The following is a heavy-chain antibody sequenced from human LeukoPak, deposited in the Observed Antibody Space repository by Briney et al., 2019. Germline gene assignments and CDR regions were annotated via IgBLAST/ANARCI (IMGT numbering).Heavy chain of an antibody. J-gene: IGHJ4*02. CDR2: IRSKANNCAT. D-gene: IGHD3-10*01. V-gene: IGHV3-73*01. CDR1: GFTFSGSA. Sequence: GGSLRLSCAASGFTFSGSAIHWVRQASGKGLEWVGRIRSKANNCATTYAASVKGRFTISRDDSKNTVHLQMNSLKTEDTAVYWCTRRTGSGSYYFDYWGQGTLVTVSS. CDR3: TRRTGSGSYYFDY.